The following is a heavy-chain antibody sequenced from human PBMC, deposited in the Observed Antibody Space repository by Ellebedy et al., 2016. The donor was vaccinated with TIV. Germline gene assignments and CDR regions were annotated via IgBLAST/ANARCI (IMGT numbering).Heavy chain of an antibody. Sequence: PGGSLRLSCAASGFIFRWYWMYWVRQAPGKGLVWVARISGDASGTNHADSVKGRFTISRDNANDTVYLQMHSLRVEDTAVYYCARSYCSGGKCYYSMDAWGQGTTVTVSS. J-gene: IGHJ6*03. V-gene: IGHV3-74*01. CDR1: GFIFRWYW. D-gene: IGHD2-15*01. CDR2: ISGDASGT. CDR3: ARSYCSGGKCYYSMDA.